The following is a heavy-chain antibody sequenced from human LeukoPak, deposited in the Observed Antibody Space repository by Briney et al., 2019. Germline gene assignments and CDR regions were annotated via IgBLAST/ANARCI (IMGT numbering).Heavy chain of an antibody. D-gene: IGHD3-16*02. CDR1: GFTFSSYA. V-gene: IGHV3-30-3*01. Sequence: PGRSLRLSCAASGFTFSSYAMHWVRQAPGKGLEWVAVISYDGSNKYYADSVKGRFTISRDNSKNTLYLQMNSLRAEDTAVYYCAKDRARELSDNDAFDIWGQGTMVTVSS. CDR2: ISYDGSNK. CDR3: AKDRARELSDNDAFDI. J-gene: IGHJ3*02.